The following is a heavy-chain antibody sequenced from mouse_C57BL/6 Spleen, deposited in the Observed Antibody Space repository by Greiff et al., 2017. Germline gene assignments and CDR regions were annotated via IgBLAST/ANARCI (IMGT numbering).Heavy chain of an antibody. J-gene: IGHJ1*03. V-gene: IGHV1-42*01. CDR1: GYSFTGYY. D-gene: IGHD1-1*01. CDR3: ARGGGSSSRYFDV. Sequence: VQLQQSGPELVKPGASVKISCKASGYSFTGYYMHWVKQSPEKSLEWIGEINPSTGGTTYNQKFKAKATLTVDKSSSTAYMQLKSLTSEDSAVYYCARGGGSSSRYFDVWGTGTTVTVSS. CDR2: INPSTGGT.